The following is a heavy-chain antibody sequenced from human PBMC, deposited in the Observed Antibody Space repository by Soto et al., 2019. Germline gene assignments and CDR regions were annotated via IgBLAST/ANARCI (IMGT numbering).Heavy chain of an antibody. J-gene: IGHJ6*02. CDR1: GASISNYY. CDR3: ARNFDPYYFGLDV. V-gene: IGHV4-59*01. Sequence: KTSETLSLTCIVSGASISNYYWSWSRQPPGKGLEWIGYIYYSGVIKYNPSLKSRVTVSVDTSKNQFSLRLRSVTAADTAVYYCARNFDPYYFGLDVWGQGTTVTVSS. D-gene: IGHD2-21*01. CDR2: IYYSGVI.